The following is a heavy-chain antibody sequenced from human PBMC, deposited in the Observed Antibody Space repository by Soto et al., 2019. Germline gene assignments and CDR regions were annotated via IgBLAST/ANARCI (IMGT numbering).Heavy chain of an antibody. CDR2: INPNSGGT. V-gene: IGHV1-2*04. Sequence: ASVKVSCKASGYTFTGYYMHWVRQAPGQGLEWMGWINPNSGGTNYAQKFQGWVTMTRDTSISTAYMELSRLRSDDTAVYYCAICNNKRGNWFDPWGQGTLVTVSS. D-gene: IGHD1-1*01. CDR3: AICNNKRGNWFDP. CDR1: GYTFTGYY. J-gene: IGHJ5*02.